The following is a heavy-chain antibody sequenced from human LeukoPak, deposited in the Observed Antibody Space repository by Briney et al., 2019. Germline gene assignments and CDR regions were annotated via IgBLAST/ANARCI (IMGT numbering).Heavy chain of an antibody. CDR2: IYSGGST. CDR3: ASLSRELLWFGEGAYYFDY. J-gene: IGHJ4*02. Sequence: GGSLRLSCAASGFTVSSNYMSWVRQAPGKGLEWVSVIYSGGSTYYADSVKGRFTISRDNSKNTLYLQMNSLRAEDMAVYYCASLSRELLWFGEGAYYFDYWGQGTLVTVSS. V-gene: IGHV3-66*01. D-gene: IGHD3-10*01. CDR1: GFTVSSNY.